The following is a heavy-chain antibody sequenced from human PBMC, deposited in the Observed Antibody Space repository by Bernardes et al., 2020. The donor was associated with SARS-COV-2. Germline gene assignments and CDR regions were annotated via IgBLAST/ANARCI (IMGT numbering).Heavy chain of an antibody. CDR1: GFTFSDHY. V-gene: IGHV3-72*01. CDR3: ARSMPSAAFDV. J-gene: IGHJ3*01. Sequence: GGTLRLSCVASGFTFSDHYMDWVRQAPGKGLEWVARIREKAHSYTTEYAASVKGSFTISSDDSKNSRYLQMISLKSDDTAVYYCARSMPSAAFDVWGQGTLVTVSS. CDR2: IREKAHSYTT. D-gene: IGHD2-2*01.